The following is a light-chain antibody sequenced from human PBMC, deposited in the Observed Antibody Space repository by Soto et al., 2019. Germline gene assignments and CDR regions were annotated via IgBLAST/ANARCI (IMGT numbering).Light chain of an antibody. CDR1: SSDDGGYNY. CDR2: EVS. V-gene: IGLV2-14*01. Sequence: QSALTQPASVSGSPGQSITISCTGTSSDDGGYNYVSWYQQHPGKAPKLMIYEVSTRPSGVSNRFSGSKSGNTASLTISGLQAEDEADYYCSSYTRSSTRVFGGGTELTVL. J-gene: IGLJ3*02. CDR3: SSYTRSSTRV.